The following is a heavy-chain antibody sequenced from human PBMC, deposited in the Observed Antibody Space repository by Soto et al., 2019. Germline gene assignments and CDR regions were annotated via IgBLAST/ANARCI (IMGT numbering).Heavy chain of an antibody. CDR2: INHSGST. J-gene: IGHJ4*02. V-gene: IGHV4-34*01. CDR1: GGSFSGYY. CDR3: ARGYGRNFDY. Sequence: QVQLQQWGAGLLKPSETLSLTCAVYGGSFSGYYWSWIRQPPGKGLEWIGEINHSGSTNYNPSLKSRVTISVDTSKNQFSLKRSSVTAADTAVYDCARGYGRNFDYWGQGTLVTVSS. D-gene: IGHD3-10*01.